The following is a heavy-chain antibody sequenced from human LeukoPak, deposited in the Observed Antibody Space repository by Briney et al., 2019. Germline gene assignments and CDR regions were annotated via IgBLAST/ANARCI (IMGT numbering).Heavy chain of an antibody. V-gene: IGHV3-7*01. CDR3: ARKRPNYFDY. CDR1: GFTFSNYW. J-gene: IGHJ4*02. Sequence: PAGGSLRLSCAASGFTFSNYWMSWVRQAPGKGLEWVANIKQDGSEEYYVGSVKGRFTISRDNAKNSLYLQMNSLRAEDTALYYCARKRPNYFDYWGQGTLVTVSS. CDR2: IKQDGSEE.